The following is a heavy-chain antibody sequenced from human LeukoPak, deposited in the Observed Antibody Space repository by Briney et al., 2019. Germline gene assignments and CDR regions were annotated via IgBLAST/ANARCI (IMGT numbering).Heavy chain of an antibody. J-gene: IGHJ4*02. Sequence: PGGSLRLSCAASGFTSSSYAMHWVRQAPGKGLEYVSAISSNGGSTYYANSVKGRFTISRDNSKNTLYLQMGSLRAEDMAVYYCARGQQLVGVDYWGQGTLVTASS. D-gene: IGHD6-6*01. CDR2: ISSNGGST. CDR3: ARGQQLVGVDY. V-gene: IGHV3-64*01. CDR1: GFTSSSYA.